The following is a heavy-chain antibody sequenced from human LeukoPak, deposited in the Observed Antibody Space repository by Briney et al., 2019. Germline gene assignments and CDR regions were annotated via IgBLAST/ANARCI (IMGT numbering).Heavy chain of an antibody. CDR3: ARDRVGVNFDY. CDR2: ISSSSSSI. Sequence: GGSLRLSCAASGFTFSSYGMHWVRQAPGKGLEWVSYISSSSSSIYFADSVKGRFTTSRDNAKNSLFLQMDSLRAEDTAVYYCARDRVGVNFDYWGQGTLVTVSS. D-gene: IGHD1-26*01. J-gene: IGHJ4*02. V-gene: IGHV3-48*01. CDR1: GFTFSSYG.